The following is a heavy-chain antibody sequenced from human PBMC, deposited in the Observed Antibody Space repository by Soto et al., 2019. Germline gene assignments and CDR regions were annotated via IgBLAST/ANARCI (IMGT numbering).Heavy chain of an antibody. Sequence: EVQLVESGGGLVKPGGSLRLSCAASGFTFNNGWMSWVRQAPGKGLEWFGRIKSRIAGGTTDYSAPVQGRFTISRDDSKDTLYLQMNSLKTEDTAVYYCTTDSTQTFCDGRPCYSVQTNIHDSWGQGTLVTVSS. CDR2: IKSRIAGGTT. CDR3: TTDSTQTFCDGRPCYSVQTNIHDS. V-gene: IGHV3-15*01. J-gene: IGHJ4*02. D-gene: IGHD2-15*01. CDR1: GFTFNNGW.